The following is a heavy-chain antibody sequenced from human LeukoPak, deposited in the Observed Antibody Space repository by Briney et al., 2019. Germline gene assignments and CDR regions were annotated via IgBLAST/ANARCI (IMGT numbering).Heavy chain of an antibody. CDR2: ISGSGGST. D-gene: IGHD2-2*01. CDR3: ASTRGYCSSTSCYGV. Sequence: SGGSPRLSCAASGFTFSSYAMSWVRQAPGKGLEWVSAISGSGGSTYYADSVKGRFTISRDNSKNTLYLQMNSLRAEDTAVYYCASTRGYCSSTSCYGVWGQGTMVTVSS. CDR1: GFTFSSYA. V-gene: IGHV3-23*01. J-gene: IGHJ3*01.